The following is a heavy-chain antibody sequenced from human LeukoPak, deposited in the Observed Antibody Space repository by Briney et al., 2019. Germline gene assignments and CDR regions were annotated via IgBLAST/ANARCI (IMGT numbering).Heavy chain of an antibody. CDR2: IYYSGST. V-gene: IGHV4-39*01. J-gene: IGHJ4*02. D-gene: IGHD3-16*02. Sequence: SETLSLTCTVSGGSISSSSYYWGWIRQPPGKGLEWFVSIYYSGSTYYNPSLKSRVTISVDTSKNQFSLKLSSVTAADTAVYYCARLNDYVWGSYRPETPYFDYWGQGTLVTVSS. CDR1: GGSISSSSYY. CDR3: ARLNDYVWGSYRPETPYFDY.